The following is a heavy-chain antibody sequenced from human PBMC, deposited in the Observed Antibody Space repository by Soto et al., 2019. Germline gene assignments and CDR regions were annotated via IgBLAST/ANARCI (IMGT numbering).Heavy chain of an antibody. D-gene: IGHD2-15*01. CDR1: GGSISSGGCY. CDR3: ARVWSGNSPYFDY. CDR2: IYYIGSA. Sequence: PSETLSLTCTVSGGSISSGGCYWSWIRQHPGKGLEWIGHIYYIGSAYYNPSLKSRVTISVDTSKNQFSLKLSSVTAADTAVYYCARVWSGNSPYFDYWGQGTLVTVSS. J-gene: IGHJ4*02. V-gene: IGHV4-31*03.